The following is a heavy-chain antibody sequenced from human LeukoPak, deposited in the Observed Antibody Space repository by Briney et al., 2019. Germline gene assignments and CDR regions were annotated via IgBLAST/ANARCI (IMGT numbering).Heavy chain of an antibody. D-gene: IGHD6-13*01. Sequence: PGTSLRLSCTASGYTFSDYGMHWVRQAPGKGLEWLSVISYSGVVKFYADSVKGRFTISRDNSKNTLYPQMNSLRAEDTAVYYCARDRAAALSYFQHWGQGTLVTVSS. CDR1: GYTFSDYG. V-gene: IGHV3-30*03. J-gene: IGHJ1*01. CDR3: ARDRAAALSYFQH. CDR2: ISYSGVVK.